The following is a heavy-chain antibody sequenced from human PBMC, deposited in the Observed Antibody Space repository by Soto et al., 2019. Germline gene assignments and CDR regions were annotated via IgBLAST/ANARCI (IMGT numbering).Heavy chain of an antibody. CDR2: IYYSGST. J-gene: IGHJ4*02. CDR1: GCSISSSSYY. CDR3: ARHDWGIITSPY. Sequence: SETLSLTCTVSGCSISSSSYYWGWIRQPPGKGLEWIGSIYYSGSTYYNPSLKSRVTISVDTSKNQFSLKLSSVTAADTAVYYWARHDWGIITSPYWGQGTLVTVSS. V-gene: IGHV4-39*01. D-gene: IGHD3-10*01.